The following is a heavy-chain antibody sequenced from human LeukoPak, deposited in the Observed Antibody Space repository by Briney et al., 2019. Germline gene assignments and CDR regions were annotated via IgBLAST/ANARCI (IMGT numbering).Heavy chain of an antibody. Sequence: PGGSLRLSCAASGFTFSNYGMNWVRQAPGKGLEWVPSISSTSYYIYYADSVKGRFTISRDNAKNSLYLQMNSLRAEDTAVYYCARVSAAAFDYWGQGTLVTVSS. D-gene: IGHD6-13*01. CDR3: ARVSAAAFDY. CDR2: ISSTSYYI. J-gene: IGHJ4*02. CDR1: GFTFSNYG. V-gene: IGHV3-21*01.